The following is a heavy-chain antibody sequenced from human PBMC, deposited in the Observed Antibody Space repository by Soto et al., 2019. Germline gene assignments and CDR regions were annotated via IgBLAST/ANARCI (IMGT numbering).Heavy chain of an antibody. CDR1: GYSFSNTW. CDR2: IYPGNSET. J-gene: IGHJ6*02. CDR3: AKEAGSAYYGMDV. D-gene: IGHD6-19*01. V-gene: IGHV5-51*03. Sequence: EVQLVQSGAEVKEPGESLKISCKGSGYSFSNTWINWVRQMPGKGLEWMAIIYPGNSETRYSPSFQGQVTISADTSINTDYLQWSSLKASDTATYYCAKEAGSAYYGMDVWGQGTTVTVSS.